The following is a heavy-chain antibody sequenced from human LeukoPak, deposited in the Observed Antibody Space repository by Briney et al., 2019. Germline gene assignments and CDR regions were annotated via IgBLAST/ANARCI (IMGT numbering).Heavy chain of an antibody. CDR1: GFTFSGYW. V-gene: IGHV3-23*01. J-gene: IGHJ4*02. CDR3: ATLGGSYYYDSSGYYHC. CDR2: ISGSGGST. D-gene: IGHD3-22*01. Sequence: GGSLRLSCAASGFTFSGYWMTWVRQAPGKGLEWVSAISGSGGSTYYADSVKGRFTISRDNSKNTLYLQMNSLRAEDTAVYYCATLGGSYYYDSSGYYHCWGQGTLVTVSS.